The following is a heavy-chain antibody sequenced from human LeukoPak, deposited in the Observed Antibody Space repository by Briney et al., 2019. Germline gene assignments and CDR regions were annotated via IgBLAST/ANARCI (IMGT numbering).Heavy chain of an antibody. CDR3: ARDPTYDSSGYYPYYFDY. D-gene: IGHD3-22*01. V-gene: IGHV3-21*01. J-gene: IGHJ4*02. Sequence: GGSLRLSCAASGFTFSSYSMNWVRQAPGKGLEWVSSISSSSSYIYYADSVKGRFTISRDNAKNSLYLQMNSLRAEDTAVYYCARDPTYDSSGYYPYYFDYWGQGTLVTVSS. CDR1: GFTFSSYS. CDR2: ISSSSSYI.